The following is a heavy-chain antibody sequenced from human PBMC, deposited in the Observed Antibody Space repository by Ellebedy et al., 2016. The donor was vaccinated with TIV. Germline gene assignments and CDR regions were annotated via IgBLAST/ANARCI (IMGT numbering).Heavy chain of an antibody. D-gene: IGHD2-15*01. CDR1: GGTFITYA. Sequence: ASVKVSCKASGGTFITYAISWVRQAPGQGLEWMGGIIPIFRTPRYAQKLQGRVTITADDSTTTVYMELSSLGSADTAVYYCATTSAGGNYYYYGMDVWGQGTTVTVSS. CDR3: ATTSAGGNYYYYGMDV. J-gene: IGHJ6*02. CDR2: IIPIFRTP. V-gene: IGHV1-69*13.